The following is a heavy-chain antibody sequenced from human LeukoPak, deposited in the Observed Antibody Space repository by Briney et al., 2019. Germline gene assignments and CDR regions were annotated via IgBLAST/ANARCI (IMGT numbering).Heavy chain of an antibody. CDR2: IIPILGIA. J-gene: IGHJ4*02. D-gene: IGHD6-6*01. V-gene: IGHV1-69*04. CDR1: GGTFSSYT. Sequence: SVKVSCKASGGTFSSYTISWVRQAPGQGLEWMGRIIPILGIANYAQKFQGRVTITADESTSTAYMELSSLRSEDTAVYYCARDAVAARPAYYFDYWGQGTLVTVSS. CDR3: ARDAVAARPAYYFDY.